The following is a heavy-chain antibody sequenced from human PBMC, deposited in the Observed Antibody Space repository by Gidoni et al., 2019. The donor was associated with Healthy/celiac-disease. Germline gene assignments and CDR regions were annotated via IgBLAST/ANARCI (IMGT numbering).Heavy chain of an antibody. Sequence: QVQLVQSGAEVKKPGASVKVSCKASGYTFTSDYMHWVRQAPGQWLEWMGIINPSGGSTSYAQKFQGRVTMTRDTSTSTVYMELSSLRSEDTAVYYCARDLRYCSGGSCYSGEYYYYYGMDVWGQGTTVTVSS. CDR2: INPSGGST. CDR3: ARDLRYCSGGSCYSGEYYYYYGMDV. CDR1: GYTFTSDY. D-gene: IGHD2-15*01. J-gene: IGHJ6*02. V-gene: IGHV1-46*01.